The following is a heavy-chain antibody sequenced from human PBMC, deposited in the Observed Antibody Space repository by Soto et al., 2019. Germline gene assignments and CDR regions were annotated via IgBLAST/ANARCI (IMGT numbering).Heavy chain of an antibody. CDR2: INPSGGTT. J-gene: IGHJ5*02. Sequence: SVKVSCKASGYTFITYYMHWVRQAPVQGLEWMGMINPSGGTTRYAQKFQDRVTMTRDTSTSTVHMELSSLRSEDTAVYYCARDHRSGYNPYNWFDPWGQGTLVTVSS. CDR3: ARDHRSGYNPYNWFDP. V-gene: IGHV1-46*01. CDR1: GYTFITYY. D-gene: IGHD5-12*01.